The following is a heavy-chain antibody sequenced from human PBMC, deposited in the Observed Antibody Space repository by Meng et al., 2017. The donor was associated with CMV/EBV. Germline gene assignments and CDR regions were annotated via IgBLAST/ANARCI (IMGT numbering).Heavy chain of an antibody. CDR2: ISSSGSTI. CDR1: GFTFSSYE. V-gene: IGHV3-48*03. J-gene: IGHJ6*02. D-gene: IGHD6-6*01. Sequence: LKISCAAPGFTFSSYEMNWVRQAPGKGLEWVSYISSSGSTIYNASSVKGRFTISRDNAKNSLYLQMNSLRAEDTAVYYCARDQSGGYSSSSVYYYDMDVWGQGTTVTVSS. CDR3: ARDQSGGYSSSSVYYYDMDV.